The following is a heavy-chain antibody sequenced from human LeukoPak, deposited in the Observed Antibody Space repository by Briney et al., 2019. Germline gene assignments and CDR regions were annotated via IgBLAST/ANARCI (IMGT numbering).Heavy chain of an antibody. CDR1: GYTFTGYY. CDR3: ARRSYSGYDLGFDY. J-gene: IGHJ4*02. V-gene: IGHV1-2*06. D-gene: IGHD5-12*01. CDR2: INPNSGGT. Sequence: ASVKVSCKASGYTFTGYYMHWVRQAPGQGLEWMGRINPNSGGTNYAQKFQGRVTMIRDTSISTAYMELSRLRSDDTAVYYCARRSYSGYDLGFDYWGQGTLVTVSS.